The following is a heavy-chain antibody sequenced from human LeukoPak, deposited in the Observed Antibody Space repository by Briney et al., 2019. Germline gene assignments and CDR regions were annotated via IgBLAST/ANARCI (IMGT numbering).Heavy chain of an antibody. CDR3: ARESVSAGSGYDSSGYYYHGDY. CDR1: GYTFTGYY. J-gene: IGHJ4*02. D-gene: IGHD3-22*01. V-gene: IGHV1-2*06. Sequence: GASVKVSCKASGYTFTGYYMHWVRQAPGQGLEWMGRINPNSGGTNYAQKFQGRVTMTRDTSISTAYMELSRLRSDDTAVYYCARESVSAGSGYDSSGYYYHGDYWGQGTLVTVSS. CDR2: INPNSGGT.